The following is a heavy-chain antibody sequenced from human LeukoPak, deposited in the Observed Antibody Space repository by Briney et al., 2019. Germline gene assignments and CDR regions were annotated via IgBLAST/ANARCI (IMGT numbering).Heavy chain of an antibody. Sequence: HPGGSLRLSCAASGFTFDKYAMTWVRQAPGKGLEWVSGISGSGSGGGAYYADSVKGRFTVSRDNSKNTLFLQMNSLRAEDTAVYYCAKAGIVLMVPGYMDVWGKGTTVTVSS. V-gene: IGHV3-23*01. CDR2: ISGSGSGGGA. CDR3: AKAGIVLMVPGYMDV. CDR1: GFTFDKYA. D-gene: IGHD2-8*01. J-gene: IGHJ6*03.